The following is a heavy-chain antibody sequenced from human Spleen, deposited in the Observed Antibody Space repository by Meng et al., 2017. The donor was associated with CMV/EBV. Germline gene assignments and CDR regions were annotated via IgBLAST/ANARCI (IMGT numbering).Heavy chain of an antibody. CDR3: ARDCSGAGCYSGIDY. CDR1: GFTFSSYW. V-gene: IGHV3-7*03. J-gene: IGHJ4*02. D-gene: IGHD2-15*01. CDR2: IKQDGSEK. Sequence: GGSLRLSCAASGFTFSSYWMSWVRQAPGKGLEWVANIKQDGSEKYYVDSVKGRFTISRDNAKNSLFLQMNRLRAEDTAVYYCARDCSGAGCYSGIDYWGQGTLVTVSS.